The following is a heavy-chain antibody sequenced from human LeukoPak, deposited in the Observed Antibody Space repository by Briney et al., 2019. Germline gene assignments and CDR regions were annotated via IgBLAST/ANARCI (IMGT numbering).Heavy chain of an antibody. CDR3: ARDFPVVVVAFYGMDV. CDR1: GFTFSSYW. Sequence: PGGSLRLSCAASGFTFSSYWMSWVRQAPGKGLEWVANIKQDGSEKYYVDSVKGRFTISRDNAKNSLYLQMNSLRAEDTAVYYCARDFPVVVVAFYGMDVWGQGTTVTVSS. CDR2: IKQDGSEK. D-gene: IGHD2-15*01. V-gene: IGHV3-7*01. J-gene: IGHJ6*02.